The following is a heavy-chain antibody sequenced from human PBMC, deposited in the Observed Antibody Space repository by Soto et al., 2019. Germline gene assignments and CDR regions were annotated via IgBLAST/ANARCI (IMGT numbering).Heavy chain of an antibody. J-gene: IGHJ4*02. D-gene: IGHD3-3*01. CDR2: IYWDDDK. CDR3: AHRVLRTVFGLVTTTAIYFDF. V-gene: IGHV2-5*02. Sequence: QITLKESGPKVVKPTDTLTLTCTFSGFSLTTSGVGVGWVRQSPGKAPEWLALIYWDDDKRYSTSLKSRLTITKDTSKNQVVLTMANVDPADTATYYCAHRVLRTVFGLVTTTAIYFDFWGQGTPVVVSS. CDR1: GFSLTTSGVG.